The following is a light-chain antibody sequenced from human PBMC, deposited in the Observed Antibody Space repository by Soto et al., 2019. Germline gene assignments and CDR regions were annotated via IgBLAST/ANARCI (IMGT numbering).Light chain of an antibody. J-gene: IGLJ2*01. CDR3: SSYARNRDIL. CDR1: SSDVGGYNY. V-gene: IGLV2-8*01. Sequence: QSALTQPPSASGSPGQSVAICCTGTSSDVGGYNYVSWYQQHPGKAPKLMIYEVSKRPSGVPDRFSGSKSGSTASLTVSGLQAEDEADYYCSSYARNRDILFGGGTKVTVL. CDR2: EVS.